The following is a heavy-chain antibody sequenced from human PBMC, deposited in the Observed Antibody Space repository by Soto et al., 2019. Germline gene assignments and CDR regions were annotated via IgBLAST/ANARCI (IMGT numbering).Heavy chain of an antibody. J-gene: IGHJ6*02. D-gene: IGHD5-18*01. V-gene: IGHV2-70*13. CDR2: INWDDDK. Sequence: SGPTLVNPTQTLTLTCTFSGFSLGTSGMCVTWIRQPPGKALEWLALINWDDDKFYNTSLKTRLTISKDTSKNQVVLTMTNMDPVDTATYYCTRIRTDTPTGMDVWGQGTTVTVSS. CDR1: GFSLGTSGMC. CDR3: TRIRTDTPTGMDV.